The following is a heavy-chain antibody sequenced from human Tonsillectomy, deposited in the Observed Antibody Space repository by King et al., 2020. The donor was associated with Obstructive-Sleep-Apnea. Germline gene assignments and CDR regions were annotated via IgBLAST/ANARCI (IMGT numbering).Heavy chain of an antibody. Sequence: VQLVESGGGLVQPGGSLRLSCAASGFTFSSYAMSWVRQAPGKGLEWVSAISGSGVSTYYADSVKGRFTISRDNSKNTLYLQMNRLRAEDTAVYYCAKPGYCSGGSCYPGYYYYGMDVWGQGTTVTVSS. CDR3: AKPGYCSGGSCYPGYYYYGMDV. D-gene: IGHD2-15*01. CDR2: ISGSGVST. J-gene: IGHJ6*02. CDR1: GFTFSSYA. V-gene: IGHV3-23*04.